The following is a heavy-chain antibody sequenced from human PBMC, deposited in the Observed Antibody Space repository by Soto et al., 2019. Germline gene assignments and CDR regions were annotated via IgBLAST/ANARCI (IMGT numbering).Heavy chain of an antibody. Sequence: ASVKVSCKASGGTFSSYTISWVRQAPGQGLEWMGRIIPILGIANYAQKFQGRVTITADKSTSTAYMELSSLRSEDTAVYYCASRTISNRYYYYYYMDVWGKGTTVTVSS. CDR1: GGTFSSYT. D-gene: IGHD2-2*01. CDR3: ASRTISNRYYYYYYMDV. V-gene: IGHV1-69*02. CDR2: IIPILGIA. J-gene: IGHJ6*03.